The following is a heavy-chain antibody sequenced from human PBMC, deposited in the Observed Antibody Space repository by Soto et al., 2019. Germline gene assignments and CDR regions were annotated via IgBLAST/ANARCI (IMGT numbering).Heavy chain of an antibody. CDR2: ISSSSRYI. J-gene: IGHJ3*02. Sequence: GSLRLSCAASGFAFNTYTMNWVRQAPGKGLEWVSSISSSSRYIYFADSVKGRFTISRDNAKNLLYLQMSSLSDDDTAVYYCARARGRDYYSGDASDIWDPGTMLPVSS. V-gene: IGHV3-21*01. CDR3: ARARGRDYYSGDASDI. D-gene: IGHD3-22*01. CDR1: GFAFNTYT.